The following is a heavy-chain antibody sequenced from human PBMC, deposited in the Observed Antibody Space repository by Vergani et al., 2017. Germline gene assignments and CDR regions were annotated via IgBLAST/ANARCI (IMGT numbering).Heavy chain of an antibody. J-gene: IGHJ6*03. D-gene: IGHD3-22*01. CDR1: GFTLSSYG. V-gene: IGHV3-30*18. Sequence: QVQLVESGGGVVQPGRSLRLSCAASGFTLSSYGMHWVRQAPGKGLEWVAVISYDGSNKYYADSVKGRFTISRDNSKITLYLQMNSLRAEDTAVYYCAKISDSSGYGYYYYYMDVWGKGTTVTVSS. CDR3: AKISDSSGYGYYYYYMDV. CDR2: ISYDGSNK.